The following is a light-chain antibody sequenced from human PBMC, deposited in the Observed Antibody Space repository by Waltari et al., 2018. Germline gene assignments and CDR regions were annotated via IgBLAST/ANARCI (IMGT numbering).Light chain of an antibody. Sequence: QTVVTQEPSLSVSPGGTVTLTCALTSGSVSTTSYATWYQQTPGQPPPTLVYKGSSRSSGVPDRFSGSILGNKAALTITGAQADDESNYSCSLYMGSGIWVFGGGTKLTVL. CDR2: KGS. V-gene: IGLV8-61*01. CDR1: SGSVSTTSY. J-gene: IGLJ3*02. CDR3: SLYMGSGIWV.